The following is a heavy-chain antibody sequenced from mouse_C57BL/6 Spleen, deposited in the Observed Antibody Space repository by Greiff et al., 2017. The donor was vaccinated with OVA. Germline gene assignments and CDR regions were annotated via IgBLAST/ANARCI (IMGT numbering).Heavy chain of an antibody. J-gene: IGHJ4*01. CDR2: IIPNNGGT. D-gene: IGHD2-3*01. V-gene: IGHV1-18*01. CDR3: ARVADDGYYPHYAMDY. Sequence: EVQLQQSGPELVKPGASVKIPCKASGYTFTDYNMDWVKQSHGKSLEWIGDIIPNNGGTIYNQKFKGKATLTVDKSSSTAYMELRSLTSEDTAVYYCARVADDGYYPHYAMDYWGQGTSVTVSS. CDR1: GYTFTDYN.